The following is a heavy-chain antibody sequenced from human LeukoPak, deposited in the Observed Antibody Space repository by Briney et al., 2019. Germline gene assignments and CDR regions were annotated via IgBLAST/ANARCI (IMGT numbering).Heavy chain of an antibody. Sequence: GGSLRLSCAASGFTVSTNYMTWVRQAPGKGLECVSAISGSSSRAYYADSVKGRFTISRDNAKSTLYLQMNSLRAEDTAVYYCARVRVGSGGSHGADAFDIWGQGTMVTVSS. V-gene: IGHV3-23*01. J-gene: IGHJ3*02. CDR3: ARVRVGSGGSHGADAFDI. CDR1: GFTVSTNY. CDR2: ISGSSSRA. D-gene: IGHD1-26*01.